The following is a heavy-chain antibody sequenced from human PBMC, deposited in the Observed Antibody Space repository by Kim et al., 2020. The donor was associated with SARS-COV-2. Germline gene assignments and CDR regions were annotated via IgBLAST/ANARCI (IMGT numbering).Heavy chain of an antibody. Sequence: ASVKVSCKASGYPFTSYGFNWIRQAPGQGLEWLGWVSAYNGLTNYAQKFQGRVTMTADTSTRAAYMELTSLRPDDTAVYYCARDPRNWGSGSYCDYWG. D-gene: IGHD7-27*01. J-gene: IGHJ4*01. V-gene: IGHV1-18*01. CDR1: GYPFTSYG. CDR3: ARDPRNWGSGSYCDY. CDR2: VSAYNGLT.